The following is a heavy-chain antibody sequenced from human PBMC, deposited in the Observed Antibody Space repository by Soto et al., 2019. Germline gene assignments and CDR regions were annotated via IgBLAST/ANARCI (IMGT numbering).Heavy chain of an antibody. V-gene: IGHV3-30*03. J-gene: IGHJ4*02. D-gene: IGHD3-10*01. CDR3: ARVESSGAAKYFIDY. CDR2: TSYDGGKN. CDR1: GFTFQNYS. Sequence: QVQLVESGGGVVQPGRSLRLSFAASGFTFQNYSMHWVRQAPGKGLEWEAVTSYDGGKNFYADSVKGRFTISRDNSKNTLYLQMNSLRAGDTAIYYCARVESSGAAKYFIDYWGQGTLVTVSS.